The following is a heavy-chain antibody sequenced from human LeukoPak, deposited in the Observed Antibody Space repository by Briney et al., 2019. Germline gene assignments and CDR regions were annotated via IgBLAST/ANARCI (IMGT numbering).Heavy chain of an antibody. CDR1: GFTFSSYA. Sequence: GGSLRLSCVASGFTFSSYAMHWVRQTPGKGLEYVSGINSNGGSTHYANSVKGRFTISRDNSKHTLYLQVGSLRTEDMAVYYCARAATVTAESALGYWGQGTLVTVSS. CDR3: ARAATVTAESALGY. V-gene: IGHV3-64*01. D-gene: IGHD4-17*01. J-gene: IGHJ4*02. CDR2: INSNGGST.